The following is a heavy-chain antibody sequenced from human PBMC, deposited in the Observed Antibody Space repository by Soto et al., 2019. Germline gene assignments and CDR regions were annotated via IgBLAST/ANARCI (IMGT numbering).Heavy chain of an antibody. Sequence: PGGSLRLSCAASVFTFSGHEMNWVRQAPGKGLEWISYISGSGSTIYYADSVKGRFTISRDNAKKSLYLQMNSLRAEDTAVYYCAREVTVLEVIIPTPMDVWGQGTTVTVSS. D-gene: IGHD3-3*01. CDR1: VFTFSGHE. J-gene: IGHJ6*02. CDR2: ISGSGSTI. CDR3: AREVTVLEVIIPTPMDV. V-gene: IGHV3-48*03.